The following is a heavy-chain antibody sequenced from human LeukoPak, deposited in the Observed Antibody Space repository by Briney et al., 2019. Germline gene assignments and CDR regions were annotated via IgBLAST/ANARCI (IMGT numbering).Heavy chain of an antibody. Sequence: ASVKVSCKASGYTFTSYYMHWVRQAPGQGLEWMGLINPSGGSTSYAQKFQGRVTMTRDTSTSTVYMELSSLRSEDTAVYYCARGAYPTDLMLYGDYWGQGTLVTVSS. V-gene: IGHV1-46*01. J-gene: IGHJ4*02. D-gene: IGHD2-8*01. CDR3: ARGAYPTDLMLYGDY. CDR2: INPSGGST. CDR1: GYTFTSYY.